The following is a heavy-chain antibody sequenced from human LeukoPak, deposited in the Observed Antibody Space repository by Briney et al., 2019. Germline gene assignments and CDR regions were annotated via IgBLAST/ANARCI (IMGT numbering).Heavy chain of an antibody. V-gene: IGHV3-23*01. CDR2: ISGSGGST. CDR1: GFTFSSYA. Sequence: GGSLRLSCAASGFTFSSYAMSWVRQAPGKGLEWVSAISGSGGSTYYADSVKGGFTISRDNSKNTPYLQMNSLRAEDTAVYYCAKYLASIVVVTANDYWGQGTLVTVSS. J-gene: IGHJ4*02. D-gene: IGHD2-21*02. CDR3: AKYLASIVVVTANDY.